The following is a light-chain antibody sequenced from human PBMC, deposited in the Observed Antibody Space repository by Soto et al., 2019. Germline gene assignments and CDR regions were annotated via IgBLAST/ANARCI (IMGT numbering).Light chain of an antibody. CDR3: KSRTTRNTLV. V-gene: IGLV2-14*01. CDR1: SSDVGGYNY. Sequence: QSALTQPASVSGSPGQSITISWTGTSSDVGGYNYVSWYQQHPGKAPKLIIYEVTHRPSGVSSRFYGSRSGNTASLTISGLQAEDEADYYCKSRTTRNTLVFGGGTKLTVL. CDR2: EVT. J-gene: IGLJ3*02.